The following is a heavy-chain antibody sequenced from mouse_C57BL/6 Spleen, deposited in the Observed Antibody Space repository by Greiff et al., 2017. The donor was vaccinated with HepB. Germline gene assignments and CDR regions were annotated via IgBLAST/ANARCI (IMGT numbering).Heavy chain of an antibody. CDR2: IDPETGGT. CDR3: TRRIITTVVATDYAMDY. J-gene: IGHJ4*01. V-gene: IGHV1-15*01. D-gene: IGHD1-1*01. CDR1: GYTFTDYE. Sequence: VKVVESGAELVRPGASVTLSCKASGYTFTDYEMHWVKQTPVHGLEWIGAIDPETGGTAYNQKFKGKAILTADKSSSTAYMELRSLTSEDSAVYYCTRRIITTVVATDYAMDYWGQGTSVTVSS.